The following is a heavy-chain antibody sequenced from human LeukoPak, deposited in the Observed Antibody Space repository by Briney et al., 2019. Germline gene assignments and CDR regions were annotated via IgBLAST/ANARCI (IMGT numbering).Heavy chain of an antibody. Sequence: ASVKVSCKASGYTFTSYYMHWVRQAPGQGLEWMGWINPNSGGTNYAQKFQGRVTMTRDTSISTAYMELSRLRSDDTAVYYCARRVWDCSGGSCSSSGFDYWGQGTLVTVSS. V-gene: IGHV1-2*02. D-gene: IGHD2-15*01. CDR3: ARRVWDCSGGSCSSSGFDY. J-gene: IGHJ4*02. CDR1: GYTFTSYY. CDR2: INPNSGGT.